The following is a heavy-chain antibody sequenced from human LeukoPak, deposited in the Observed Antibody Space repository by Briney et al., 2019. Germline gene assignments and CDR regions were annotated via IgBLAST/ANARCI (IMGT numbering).Heavy chain of an antibody. CDR1: GYTFTSYD. V-gene: IGHV1-8*01. CDR2: MNPNSGNT. Sequence: ASVKVSCKASGYTFTSYDINWVRQATGQGLEWMGWMNPNSGNTGYAQKFQGRVTMTRDTSTSTVYMELRSLRSDDTAVYYCARDHGYGDDWGQGTLVTVSS. J-gene: IGHJ4*02. D-gene: IGHD4-17*01. CDR3: ARDHGYGDD.